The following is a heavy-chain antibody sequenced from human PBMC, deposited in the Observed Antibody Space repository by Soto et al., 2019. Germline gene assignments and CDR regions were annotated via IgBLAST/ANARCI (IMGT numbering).Heavy chain of an antibody. CDR3: AIVRDDMLTGYPEVWFDP. D-gene: IGHD3-9*01. CDR1: GGTFISYA. J-gene: IGHJ5*02. CDR2: IIPSFGTA. V-gene: IGHV1-69*01. Sequence: QVQLVQSGAEVKKPGSSVKVSCKASGGTFISYAISWVRQAPGQGLEWMGWIIPSFGTANYAQKFQGRVTITADESTSTAYLELSSLRSEDTAVYYCAIVRDDMLTGYPEVWFDPWGQGTLVTV.